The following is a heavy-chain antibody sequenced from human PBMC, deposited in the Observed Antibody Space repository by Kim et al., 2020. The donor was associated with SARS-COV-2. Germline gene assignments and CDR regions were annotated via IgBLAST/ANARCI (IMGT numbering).Heavy chain of an antibody. D-gene: IGHD2-2*01. CDR2: INHSGST. J-gene: IGHJ5*02. CDR3: ARGGVIVVVPAAILHHNWFDP. CDR1: GGSFSGYY. Sequence: SETLSLTCAVYGGSFSGYYWSWIRQPPGKGLEWIGEINHSGSTNYNPSLKSRVTISVDTSKNQFSLKLSSVTAADTAVYYCARGGVIVVVPAAILHHNWFDPWGQGTLVTVSS. V-gene: IGHV4-34*01.